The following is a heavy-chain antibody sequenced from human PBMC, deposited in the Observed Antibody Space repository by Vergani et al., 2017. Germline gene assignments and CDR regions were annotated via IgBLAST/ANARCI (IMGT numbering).Heavy chain of an antibody. V-gene: IGHV3-23*01. Sequence: EVQLLQSEGAVVQPGGSLRLSFVASVFPFSSHAISWVPPGHGQGLEWVSSIKNTGDSTHYADSVKGRFTISRDNSKNTLYLQMNSLRVEDTAVYYCGRGSDNYNWGQGTLVTVSS. D-gene: IGHD5-24*01. CDR3: GRGSDNYN. J-gene: IGHJ4*02. CDR2: IKNTGDST. CDR1: VFPFSSHA.